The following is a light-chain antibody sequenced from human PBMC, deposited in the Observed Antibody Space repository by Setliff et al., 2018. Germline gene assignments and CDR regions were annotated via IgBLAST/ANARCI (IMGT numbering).Light chain of an antibody. CDR3: SSYAGSNNPYV. J-gene: IGLJ1*01. CDR2: DVS. V-gene: IGLV2-14*01. CDR1: SSDVGGYNY. Sequence: QSALTQPASVSGSPGQSITISCTGTSSDVGGYNYVSWYQQHPGKAPKLMIYDVSKRPSGVSNRFSGSKSGNTASPTVSGLQAEDEADYYCSSYAGSNNPYVFGAGTKVTVL.